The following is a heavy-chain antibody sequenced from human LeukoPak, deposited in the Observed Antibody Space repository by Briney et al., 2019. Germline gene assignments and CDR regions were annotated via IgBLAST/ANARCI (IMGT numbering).Heavy chain of an antibody. V-gene: IGHV4-4*02. J-gene: IGHJ4*02. CDR1: GGSISNTNW. D-gene: IGHD2-8*01. CDR3: SRENGAFSPFGY. CDR2: ISLTGLT. Sequence: PSETLSLTCGVSGGSISNTNWWSWVRQPPGEGLEWSGEISLTGLTHYNPSLESRVTVSLDKSTNKLSLNLTSVTAADTAVYYCSRENGAFSPFGYWGQGTLVTVLS.